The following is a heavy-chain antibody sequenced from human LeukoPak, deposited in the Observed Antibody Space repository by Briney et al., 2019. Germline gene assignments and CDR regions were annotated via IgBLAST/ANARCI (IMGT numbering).Heavy chain of an antibody. J-gene: IGHJ4*02. CDR2: IYYSGST. Sequence: SETLPLTCTVSGGSISSGGYYWSWIRQHPGKGLEWIGYIYYSGSTYYNPSLKSRVTISVDTSKNQFSLKLSSVTAADTAVYYCARDYAGDFDYWGQGTLVTVSS. D-gene: IGHD3-16*01. V-gene: IGHV4-31*03. CDR1: GGSISSGGYY. CDR3: ARDYAGDFDY.